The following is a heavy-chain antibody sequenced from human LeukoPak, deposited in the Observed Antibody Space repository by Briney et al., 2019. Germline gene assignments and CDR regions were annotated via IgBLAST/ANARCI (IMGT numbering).Heavy chain of an antibody. Sequence: ASVKVSCKASGYTFTSYDINWVRQATGQGLEWMGWMNPNSGNTGYAQKFQGGVTMTRNTSISSAYMELSSLRSEDTAVYYCAGSPSGDSYYFDYWGQGTLVTVSS. CDR1: GYTFTSYD. D-gene: IGHD1-26*01. CDR3: AGSPSGDSYYFDY. J-gene: IGHJ4*02. CDR2: MNPNSGNT. V-gene: IGHV1-8*01.